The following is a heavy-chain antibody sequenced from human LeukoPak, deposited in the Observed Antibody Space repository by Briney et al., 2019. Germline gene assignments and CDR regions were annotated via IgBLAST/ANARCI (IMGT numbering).Heavy chain of an antibody. D-gene: IGHD3-22*01. Sequence: GRSLRLSCAASGFAFSSIGMHWVRQAPGEGLEWVAVIWYDGSNKYYADSVKGRFTISRDNSKNTLYLQMNSLRAEDTAVYYCARDLYYYDSSGEYWGQGTLVTVSS. CDR1: GFAFSSIG. V-gene: IGHV3-33*01. CDR3: ARDLYYYDSSGEY. CDR2: IWYDGSNK. J-gene: IGHJ4*02.